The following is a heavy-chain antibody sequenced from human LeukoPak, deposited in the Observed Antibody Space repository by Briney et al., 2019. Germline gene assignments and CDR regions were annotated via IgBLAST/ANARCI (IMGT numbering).Heavy chain of an antibody. CDR1: GGSISSGGYY. V-gene: IGHV4-31*03. J-gene: IGHJ4*02. D-gene: IGHD4-17*01. CDR3: AREDYGDYGSLIDY. CDR2: IYYSGST. Sequence: PSETLSLTCTVSGGSISSGGYYWSWIRQHPGTGLEWIGYIYYSGSTYYNPSLKSRVTISVDTSKNQFSLKLSSVTAADTAVYYCAREDYGDYGSLIDYWGQGTLVTVSS.